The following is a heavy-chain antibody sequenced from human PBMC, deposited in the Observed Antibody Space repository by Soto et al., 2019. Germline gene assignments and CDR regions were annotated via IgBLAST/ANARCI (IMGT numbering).Heavy chain of an antibody. V-gene: IGHV3-23*01. Sequence: EVQLLESGGGLVQPGGSLRLSCAASGFTFSSYAMSWVRQAPGKGLEWVSAISGSGGSTYYADSVKGRFTISRDNSKNTLYLQMNSLRAEDTAVYYCARGYTLSSSWYRGLGYWGQGTLVTVSS. CDR1: GFTFSSYA. CDR3: ARGYTLSSSWYRGLGY. D-gene: IGHD6-13*01. CDR2: ISGSGGST. J-gene: IGHJ4*02.